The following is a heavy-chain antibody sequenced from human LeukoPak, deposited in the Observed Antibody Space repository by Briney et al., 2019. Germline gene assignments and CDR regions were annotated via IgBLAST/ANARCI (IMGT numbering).Heavy chain of an antibody. V-gene: IGHV3-23*01. J-gene: IGHJ4*02. CDR3: AKDLGSVVTPPSLDY. D-gene: IGHD4-23*01. CDR2: ASGSGGST. CDR1: GFTFSSYA. Sequence: GGSLRLSCAASGFTFSSYAMSWVRQAPGRGLEWVSSASGSGGSTYYADSVKGRFTISRDNSKNTLYLQMNSLRAEDTAVYYCAKDLGSVVTPPSLDYWGQGTLVTVSS.